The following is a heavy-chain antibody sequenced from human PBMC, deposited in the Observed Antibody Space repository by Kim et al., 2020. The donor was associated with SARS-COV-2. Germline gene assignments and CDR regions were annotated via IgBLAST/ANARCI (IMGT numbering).Heavy chain of an antibody. V-gene: IGHV3-53*01. J-gene: IGHJ4*02. Sequence: SIYYADSGKGRFTSSRDNSKNTLYLQMNSLRAEDTAVFYCARVRSGYFDYWGQGTLVTVSS. CDR3: ARVRSGYFDY. D-gene: IGHD3-3*01. CDR2: SI.